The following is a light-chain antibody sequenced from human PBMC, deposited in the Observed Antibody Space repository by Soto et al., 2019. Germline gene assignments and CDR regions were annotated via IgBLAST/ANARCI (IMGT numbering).Light chain of an antibody. V-gene: IGKV1-39*01. Sequence: MAPSSSSLSDSLRARDTMPCRASQSISSYLNWYQQKPGKDPKLLIYAASSLQSGVPSRFSGSGSGTDFTLTISSLQPEDFATYYCKQSYSTLTVGGGNKVDIK. CDR3: KQSYSTLT. J-gene: IGKJ4*01. CDR1: QSISSY. CDR2: AAS.